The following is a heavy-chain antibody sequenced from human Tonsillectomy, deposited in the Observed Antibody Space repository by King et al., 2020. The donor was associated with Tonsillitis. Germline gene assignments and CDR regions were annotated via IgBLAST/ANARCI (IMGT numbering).Heavy chain of an antibody. J-gene: IGHJ6*02. CDR2: ISYDGSNK. Sequence: VQLVESGGGVVQPGRSLRLSCAASGFTFSSYGMHWVRQAPGKGLEWVAVISYDGSNKYYADSVKGRFTISRDNSKNTLYLQMNSLRAEDTDVYYWGNSDYPYYGDYNRYGMDVWGQGTTVTVSS. CDR1: GFTFSSYG. V-gene: IGHV3-30*18. CDR3: GNSDYPYYGDYNRYGMDV. D-gene: IGHD4-17*01.